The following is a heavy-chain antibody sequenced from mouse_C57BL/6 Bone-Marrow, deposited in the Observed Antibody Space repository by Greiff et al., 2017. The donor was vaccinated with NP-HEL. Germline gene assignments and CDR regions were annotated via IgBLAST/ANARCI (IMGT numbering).Heavy chain of an antibody. D-gene: IGHD2-3*01. J-gene: IGHJ3*01. CDR3: ARLPYDGYWFAY. CDR1: GYTFTNYW. V-gene: IGHV1-63*01. Sequence: QVQLQQSGAELVRPGTSVKLPCKASGYTFTNYWIGWAKQRPGHGLEWIGDIYPGGGYTNYNEKFKGKATLTADKSSSTAYMQFSSLTSEDSAVYYCARLPYDGYWFAYWGQGTLVTVSA. CDR2: IYPGGGYT.